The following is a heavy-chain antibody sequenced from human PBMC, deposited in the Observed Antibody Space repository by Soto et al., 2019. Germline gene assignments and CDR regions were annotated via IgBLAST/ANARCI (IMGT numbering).Heavy chain of an antibody. D-gene: IGHD4-17*01. V-gene: IGHV1-2*04. Sequence: ASGKSSCEASGYTFTGYYIHWVRQAPGQGLEWMGWINPNSGGTKYAQKFQGWVTMTRDTSISTAYMELSRLRSDDTAVYYCATQRDYGDYGAFDYCGQGHLVPVS. CDR1: GYTFTGYY. CDR3: ATQRDYGDYGAFDY. J-gene: IGHJ4*02. CDR2: INPNSGGT.